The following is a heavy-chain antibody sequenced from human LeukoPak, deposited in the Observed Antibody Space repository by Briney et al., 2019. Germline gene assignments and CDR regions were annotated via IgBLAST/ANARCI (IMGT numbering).Heavy chain of an antibody. CDR1: GFTFTSHS. J-gene: IGHJ4*02. CDR3: AKGGKWDVTPFDY. Sequence: GGSLRLSCAASGFTFTSHSVNWVRQAPGKGLEWVSTISGGGGSTYYADSVKGRFPISRDNSKNTLYLQVNSLRAEDTAVYYCAKGGKWDVTPFDYWGQGTLVTVSS. CDR2: ISGGGGST. D-gene: IGHD1-26*01. V-gene: IGHV3-23*01.